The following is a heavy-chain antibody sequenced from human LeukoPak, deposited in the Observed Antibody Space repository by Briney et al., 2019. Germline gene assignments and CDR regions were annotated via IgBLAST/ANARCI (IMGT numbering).Heavy chain of an antibody. V-gene: IGHV4-30-2*01. CDR3: AREGTTGGYYDY. J-gene: IGHJ4*02. CDR2: IYHSGST. CDR1: GGSISSGGYY. Sequence: SQTLSLTGTVSGGSISSGGYYWSWIRQPPGKGLEWIGYIYHSGSTYYNPSLKSRVTISVDRSKNQFSLKLSSVTAADTAVYYCAREGTTGGYYDYWGQGTMVSVSS. D-gene: IGHD1-7*01.